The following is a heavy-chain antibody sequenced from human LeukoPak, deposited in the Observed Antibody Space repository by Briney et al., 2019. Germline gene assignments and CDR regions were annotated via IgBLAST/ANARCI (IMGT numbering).Heavy chain of an antibody. CDR1: GFSFSGYW. V-gene: IGHV3-7*01. CDR3: ARGIAAAGTWLDY. CDR2: INQDGSKK. D-gene: IGHD6-13*01. Sequence: GGSLRLSCTASGFSFSGYWMTWVRQTPGKGLEWVANINQDGSKKSYVDSVRGRFTISRDSAKNSLYLQMNSLRAEDTAVYYCARGIAAAGTWLDYWGQGTLVTVSS. J-gene: IGHJ4*02.